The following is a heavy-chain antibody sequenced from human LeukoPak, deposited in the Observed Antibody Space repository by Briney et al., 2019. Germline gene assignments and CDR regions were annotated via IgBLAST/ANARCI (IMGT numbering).Heavy chain of an antibody. CDR3: AKDLGVLVWKYYFDY. J-gene: IGHJ4*02. V-gene: IGHV3-30*09. D-gene: IGHD3-10*01. CDR1: GFTFSSYA. Sequence: PGGSLRLSCAASGFTFSSYAMHWVRQAPGKGLEWVAVISYDGSNKYYADSVKGRFAISRDNSKNTLYLQMNSLRAEDTAVYYCAKDLGVLVWKYYFDYWGQGTLVTVSS. CDR2: ISYDGSNK.